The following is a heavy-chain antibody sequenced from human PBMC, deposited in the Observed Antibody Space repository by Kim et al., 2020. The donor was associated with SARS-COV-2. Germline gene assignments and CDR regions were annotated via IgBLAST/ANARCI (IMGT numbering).Heavy chain of an antibody. CDR2: INHSGST. CDR1: GGSFSGYY. V-gene: IGHV4-34*01. CDR3: ATLSRWLLAY. J-gene: IGHJ4*02. D-gene: IGHD5-12*01. Sequence: SETLSLTCAVYGGSFSGYYWSWIRQPPGKGLEWIGEINHSGSTNYNPSLKSRVTISVDTSKNQFSLKLSSVTAADTAVYYCATLSRWLLAYWGQGTLVTV.